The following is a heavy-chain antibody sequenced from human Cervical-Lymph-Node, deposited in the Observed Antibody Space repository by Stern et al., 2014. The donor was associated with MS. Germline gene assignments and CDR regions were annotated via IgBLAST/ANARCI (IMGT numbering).Heavy chain of an antibody. D-gene: IGHD2-21*02. Sequence: EDQLVESGGGLVKPGGSLRLSCTASGFTFSSFRMNWVRQAPGKGLEWVSTIYDSGSPTYYADSVKGRFTISRDNAKNSLYLQMHSLRAEDTAVYYCARDLKCSNDDCYHNFDYWGQGTLVTVSS. CDR3: ARDLKCSNDDCYHNFDY. J-gene: IGHJ4*02. V-gene: IGHV3-21*01. CDR1: GFTFSSFR. CDR2: IYDSGSPT.